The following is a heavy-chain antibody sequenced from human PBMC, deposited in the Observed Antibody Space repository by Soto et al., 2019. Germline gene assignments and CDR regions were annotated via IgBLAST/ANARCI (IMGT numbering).Heavy chain of an antibody. Sequence: GGSLKLSSAASGFSCNISVMSWACQAPGKGLEWVSAISGSGGSTYYADSVKGRFTISRDNSKNTLYLQMNSLRAEDTAVYYCAKDPDYYDSSGSPFEIWGQGTMATGSS. CDR1: GFSCNISV. CDR2: ISGSGGST. J-gene: IGHJ3*02. D-gene: IGHD3-22*01. V-gene: IGHV3-23*01. CDR3: AKDPDYYDSSGSPFEI.